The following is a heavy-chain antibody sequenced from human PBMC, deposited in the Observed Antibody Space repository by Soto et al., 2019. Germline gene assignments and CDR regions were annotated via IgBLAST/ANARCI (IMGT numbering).Heavy chain of an antibody. Sequence: GGSLRLSCAASVFTFSSYAMSWVRQAPGKGLEWVSAISGSGGSTYYADSVKGRFTISRDNSKNTLYLQMNSLRAEDTAVYYCARRASVAGFRYYYYGMDVWGQGTTVTVSS. CDR2: ISGSGGST. D-gene: IGHD6-19*01. CDR1: VFTFSSYA. V-gene: IGHV3-23*01. CDR3: ARRASVAGFRYYYYGMDV. J-gene: IGHJ6*02.